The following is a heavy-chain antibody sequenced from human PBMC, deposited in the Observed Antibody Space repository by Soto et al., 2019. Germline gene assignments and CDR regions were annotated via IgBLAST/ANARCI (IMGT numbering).Heavy chain of an antibody. J-gene: IGHJ5*02. CDR1: GGSFSRYP. CDR3: ARDSGYDGSEPIYNWLDP. D-gene: IGHD5-12*01. V-gene: IGHV1-69*13. Sequence: SLNVACKASGGSFSRYPSTSVRQPPRQTHEWMGGIIPIFGTANYAQKSQGRVTLTADESTSTAYMELSSLRSEDTAVYYCARDSGYDGSEPIYNWLDPWGQEIRV. CDR2: IIPIFGTA.